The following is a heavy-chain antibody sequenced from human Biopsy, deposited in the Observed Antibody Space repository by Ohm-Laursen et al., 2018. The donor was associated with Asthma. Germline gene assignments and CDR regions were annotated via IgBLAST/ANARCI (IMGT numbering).Heavy chain of an antibody. Sequence: ESLKISCKGSGYSFSSYWITWMRQVPGKGLEWMGRIDPSNSYINYGPSFEGHVTISADKSINTAYLQWSSLKASDTAMYYCARNKIYYDRSGYWSEAYYYYYGMDVWGQGTTFTVSS. J-gene: IGHJ6*02. CDR2: IDPSNSYI. D-gene: IGHD3-22*01. V-gene: IGHV5-10-1*01. CDR3: ARNKIYYDRSGYWSEAYYYYYGMDV. CDR1: GYSFSSYW.